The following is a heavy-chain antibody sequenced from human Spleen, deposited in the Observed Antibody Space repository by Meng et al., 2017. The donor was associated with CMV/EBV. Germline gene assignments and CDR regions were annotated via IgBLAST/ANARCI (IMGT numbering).Heavy chain of an antibody. Sequence: GESLKISCAASGFTFSSYSMNWVRQAPGKGLEWVSSISSSSSYIYYADSVKGRFTISRDNAKNSLYLQMNSLRAEDTAVYYCARYTDFDIVVVPAAIPPHNHPFDIWGQGTMVTVSS. CDR3: ARYTDFDIVVVPAAIPPHNHPFDI. J-gene: IGHJ3*02. CDR2: ISSSSSYI. D-gene: IGHD2-2*02. CDR1: GFTFSSYS. V-gene: IGHV3-21*01.